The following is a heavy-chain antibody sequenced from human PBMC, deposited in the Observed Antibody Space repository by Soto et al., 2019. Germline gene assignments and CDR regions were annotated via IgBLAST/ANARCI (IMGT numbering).Heavy chain of an antibody. Sequence: QVHLVESGGGVVQPGRSLRLSCAASGFTFSSYAMHWVRQAPGKGLERVAVISYDGSNKYYADSVKGRFTISRDNYKNTLYLQLNSLRAEDTAVYYCAREMSPKLEPLDYWGQGTLVTVSS. J-gene: IGHJ4*02. CDR1: GFTFSSYA. CDR2: ISYDGSNK. D-gene: IGHD1-1*01. V-gene: IGHV3-30-3*01. CDR3: AREMSPKLEPLDY.